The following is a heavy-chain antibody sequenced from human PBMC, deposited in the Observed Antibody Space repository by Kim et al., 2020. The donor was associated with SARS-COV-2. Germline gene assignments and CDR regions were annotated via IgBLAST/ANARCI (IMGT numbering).Heavy chain of an antibody. J-gene: IGHJ4*02. Sequence: SVKVSCKASGGTFSSYAISWVRQAPGQGLEWMGGIIPIFGTANYAQKFQGRVTITADESTSTAYMELSSLRSEDTAVYYCASGDYCSGGSCSFDYWGQGTLVTVSS. CDR2: IIPIFGTA. D-gene: IGHD2-15*01. CDR1: GGTFSSYA. V-gene: IGHV1-69*13. CDR3: ASGDYCSGGSCSFDY.